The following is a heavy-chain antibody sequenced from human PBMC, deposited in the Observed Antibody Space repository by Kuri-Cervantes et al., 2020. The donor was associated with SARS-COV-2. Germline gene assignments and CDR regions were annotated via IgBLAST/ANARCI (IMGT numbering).Heavy chain of an antibody. V-gene: IGHV4-4*02. CDR3: ARESGTTGVDY. Sequence: GSLRLSCAASGFTFGNYWMHWVRQAPGKGLVWIGYIYHSGSTYYNPSLKSRVTISVDRSKNQFSLKLSSVTAADTAVYYCARESGTTGVDYWGQGTLVTVSS. CDR2: IYHSGST. D-gene: IGHD1-1*01. J-gene: IGHJ4*02. CDR1: GFTFGNYW.